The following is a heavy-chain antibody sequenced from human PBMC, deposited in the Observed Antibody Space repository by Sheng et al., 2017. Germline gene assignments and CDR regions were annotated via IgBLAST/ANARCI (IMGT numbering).Heavy chain of an antibody. CDR2: ITTSGSMI. CDR1: GFSFKDYE. V-gene: IGHV3-48*03. J-gene: IGHJ4*02. CDR3: ARGRWLHSRSYYFDS. D-gene: IGHD3-10*01. Sequence: ESVGRLVQPGGSLRLSCVASGFSFKDYEMNWVRQAPGKGVEWLSYITTSGSMIKYADSVQGRFTISRDDAKNTLNLQMTGLRVDDTGVYYCARGRWLHSRSYYFDSWGQGTLVTVSS.